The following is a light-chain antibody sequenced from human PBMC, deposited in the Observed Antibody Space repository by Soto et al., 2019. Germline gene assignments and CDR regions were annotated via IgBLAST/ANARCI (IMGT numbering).Light chain of an antibody. CDR2: GNR. CDR1: SSNLGAGDD. CDR3: QAYDYSLTASV. Sequence: QSVLTQPPSVSGAPGQRVTLSCTGNSSNLGAGDDVHWYKQVQGAAPILVIFGNRNRPSGVPERFSGSKSGTSASLAITGLQAEDEADYYCQAYDYSLTASVFGGGTKLTVL. V-gene: IGLV1-40*01. J-gene: IGLJ3*02.